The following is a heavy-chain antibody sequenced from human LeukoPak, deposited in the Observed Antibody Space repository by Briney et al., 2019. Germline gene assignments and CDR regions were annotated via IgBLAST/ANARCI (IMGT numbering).Heavy chain of an antibody. CDR1: GGTFSSYA. V-gene: IGHV1-69*13. CDR3: ARPNGAFGDTARGLYWFDP. CDR2: IIPIFGTA. J-gene: IGHJ5*02. Sequence: SVKVSCKASGGTFSSYAISWVRQAPGQGLEWMGGIIPIFGTANYAQKFQGRVTITADESTSTAYRELSSLRSEDTAVYYCARPNGAFGDTARGLYWFDPWGQGTLVTVSS. D-gene: IGHD5-18*01.